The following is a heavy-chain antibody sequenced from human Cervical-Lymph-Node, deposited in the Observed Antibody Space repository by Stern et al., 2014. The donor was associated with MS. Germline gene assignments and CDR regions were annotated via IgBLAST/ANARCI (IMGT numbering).Heavy chain of an antibody. CDR2: ISPSSTTI. D-gene: IGHD2-8*01. CDR1: GFPFSKYS. J-gene: IGHJ6*02. V-gene: IGHV3-48*01. CDR3: ARGPLCTSGVCHYDHGMDV. Sequence: EVQLVESGGGLAQPGGSLRLSCTASGFPFSKYSMHWVRQAPGKGLEWVSYISPSSTTINNADSVRGRFTISRDNEKSSLYLQMHSLRAEDTAAYFCARGPLCTSGVCHYDHGMDVWGQGTTVTVSS.